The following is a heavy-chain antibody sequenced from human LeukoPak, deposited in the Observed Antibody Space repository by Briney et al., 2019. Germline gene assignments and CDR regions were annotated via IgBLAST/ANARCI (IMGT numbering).Heavy chain of an antibody. V-gene: IGHV4-39*01. CDR2: IYYSGST. J-gene: IGHJ4*02. D-gene: IGHD3-3*01. CDR1: GGSIGSSSYY. Sequence: PSETLSLTCTVSGGSIGSSSYYWGWIRQPPGKGLEWIGSIYYSGSTYYNPSLKSRVTISVDTSKNQFSLKLSSVTAADTAVYHCARHYYDFWSGYSPYYFDYWGQGTLVTVSS. CDR3: ARHYYDFWSGYSPYYFDY.